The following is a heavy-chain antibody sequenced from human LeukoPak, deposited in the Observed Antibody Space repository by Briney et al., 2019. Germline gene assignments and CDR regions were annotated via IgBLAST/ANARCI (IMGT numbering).Heavy chain of an antibody. CDR1: GYSISSGYY. J-gene: IGHJ4*02. D-gene: IGHD6-19*01. CDR2: IYHSGST. V-gene: IGHV4-38-2*02. CDR3: ARVAVAGTGLFDY. Sequence: SETLSLTCTVSGYSISSGYYWGWIRQPPGKGLEWIGSIYHSGSTYYNPSLKSRVTISVDTSKNQFSLKLSSVTAADTAVYYCARVAVAGTGLFDYWGQGTLVTVSS.